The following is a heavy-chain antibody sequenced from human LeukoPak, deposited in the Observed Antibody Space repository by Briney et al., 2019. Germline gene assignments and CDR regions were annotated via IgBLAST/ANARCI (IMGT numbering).Heavy chain of an antibody. CDR3: ARYTPYYYYDSSGYPKSWFDP. D-gene: IGHD3-22*01. Sequence: SETLSLTCTVSGGSISSYYWSWIRQPPGKGLEWIGYIYYSGSTNYNPSLKSRVTISVDTSKNQFSLNLSSVTAADTAVYYCARYTPYYYYDSSGYPKSWFDPWGQGTLVTVSS. J-gene: IGHJ5*02. CDR1: GGSISSYY. V-gene: IGHV4-59*01. CDR2: IYYSGST.